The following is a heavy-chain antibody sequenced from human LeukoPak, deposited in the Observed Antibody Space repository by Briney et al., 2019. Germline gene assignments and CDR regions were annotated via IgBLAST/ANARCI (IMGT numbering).Heavy chain of an antibody. CDR2: INHSGST. Sequence: PSETLSLTCAVYGGSFSGYYWSWIRQPPGKGLEWIGEINHSGSTNYNPSLKSRVTISVDTSKNQFSLKLSSVTAADTAVYYCATTYSYTSDGYDYWGQGTLVTVSS. CDR1: GGSFSGYY. J-gene: IGHJ4*02. D-gene: IGHD5-18*01. CDR3: ATTYSYTSDGYDY. V-gene: IGHV4-34*01.